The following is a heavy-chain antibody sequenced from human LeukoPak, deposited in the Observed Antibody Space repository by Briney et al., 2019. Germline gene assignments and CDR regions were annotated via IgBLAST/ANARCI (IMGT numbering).Heavy chain of an antibody. D-gene: IGHD6-13*01. CDR3: ARVSSSGSSWFD. V-gene: IGHV1-2*02. Sequence: ASVKVSCKASGYTSTNYGISWVRQAPGQGLEWMGWINPNSGGTNYAQKFQGRVTMTRDTSISTAYMELSRLRSDDTAVYYCARVSSSGSSWFDWGQGTLVTVSS. CDR1: GYTSTNYG. CDR2: INPNSGGT. J-gene: IGHJ4*02.